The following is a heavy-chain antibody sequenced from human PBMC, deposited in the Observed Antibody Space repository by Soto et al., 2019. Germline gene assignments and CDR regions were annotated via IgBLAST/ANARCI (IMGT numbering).Heavy chain of an antibody. CDR1: GFTLSGYA. Sequence: EVQLAESGGGLAQPGGSLRLSCAASGFTLSGYAMDWVRQAPGKGLEYVSGISSNGVGTYYANSVQGRFTISRDNSNNTVYLQMGSLRPEDMAVYYRARRARPDFYYMDVWGKGTTFTVSS. V-gene: IGHV3-64*01. CDR3: ARRARPDFYYMDV. CDR2: ISSNGVGT. J-gene: IGHJ6*03. D-gene: IGHD6-6*01.